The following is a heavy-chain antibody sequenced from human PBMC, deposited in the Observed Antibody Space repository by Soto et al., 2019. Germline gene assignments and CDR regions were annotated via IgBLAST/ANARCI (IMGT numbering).Heavy chain of an antibody. D-gene: IGHD6-19*01. CDR1: GFTFGSSI. CDR3: AKKGYGSGRADAFDI. CDR2: ISYDGSHK. J-gene: IGHJ3*02. Sequence: GGSLRLSCAASGFTFGSSIMHWVRQAPDTGLEWVAVISYDGSHKDYADSVKGRFTISRDNSENMLYLQMNSLRADDMAVYYCAKKGYGSGRADAFDIWGQGTMVTVSS. V-gene: IGHV3-30-3*01.